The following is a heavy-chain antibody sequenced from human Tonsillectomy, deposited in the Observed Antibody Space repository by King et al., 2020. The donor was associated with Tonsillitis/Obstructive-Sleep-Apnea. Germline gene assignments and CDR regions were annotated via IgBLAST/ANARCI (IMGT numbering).Heavy chain of an antibody. Sequence: QLVQSGAEVKKPGESLKISCKGSGYSFTSYWIGWVRQMPGKGLEWMGIIYPGDSDTRYSPSFQGQVTISADRSISTAYLQWSGLKASDTAMYDCARHEPVVPAATYYYMDVWGKGTTVTVSS. CDR2: IYPGDSDT. D-gene: IGHD2-2*01. J-gene: IGHJ6*03. CDR3: ARHEPVVPAATYYYMDV. CDR1: GYSFTSYW. V-gene: IGHV5-51*01.